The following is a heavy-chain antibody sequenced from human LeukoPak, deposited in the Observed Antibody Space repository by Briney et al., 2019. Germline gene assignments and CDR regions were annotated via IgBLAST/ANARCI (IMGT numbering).Heavy chain of an antibody. CDR2: IYHSGST. V-gene: IGHV4-38-2*02. J-gene: IGHJ6*02. D-gene: IGHD4-23*01. CDR1: GYSISSGYY. Sequence: SETLSLTCTVSGYSISSGYYWGWIRQPPGKGLEWIGSIYHSGSTYYNPSLKSRVTISVDTSKNQFSLKLSSVTAADAAVYYCAGSNDYGGNSGYYGMDVWDQGTTVTVSS. CDR3: AGSNDYGGNSGYYGMDV.